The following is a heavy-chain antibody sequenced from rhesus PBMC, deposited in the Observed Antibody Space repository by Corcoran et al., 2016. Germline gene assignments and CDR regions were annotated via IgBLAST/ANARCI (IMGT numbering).Heavy chain of an antibody. CDR3: ARGGDTAAAFDY. V-gene: IGHV4-76*01. CDR1: GYSIRSGYD. J-gene: IGHJ4*01. Sequence: QVQLQESGPGVVTPSETLSLTCAVSGYSIRSGYDWSWIRQPPGKGLEWIGSIYGSSGSTNYNPSLKNRVTISKDTSKNQCSLKRSSGTAADTAVYYCARGGDTAAAFDYWGQGVLVTVSS. CDR2: IYGSSGST. D-gene: IGHD5-42*01.